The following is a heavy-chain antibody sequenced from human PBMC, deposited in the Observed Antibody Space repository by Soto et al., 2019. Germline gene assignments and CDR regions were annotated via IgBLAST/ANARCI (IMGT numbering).Heavy chain of an antibody. V-gene: IGHV3-33*01. CDR2: IWYDGSNK. D-gene: IGHD6-19*01. Sequence: GGSLRLSCAASGFTFSSYGMHWVRQAPGKGLEWVAVIWYDGSNKYYADSVKGRFTISRDNSKNTLYLQMNSLRAEDTAVYYCAGFGSGTYYYYGMDVWGQGTTVTVSS. J-gene: IGHJ6*01. CDR1: GFTFSSYG. CDR3: AGFGSGTYYYYGMDV.